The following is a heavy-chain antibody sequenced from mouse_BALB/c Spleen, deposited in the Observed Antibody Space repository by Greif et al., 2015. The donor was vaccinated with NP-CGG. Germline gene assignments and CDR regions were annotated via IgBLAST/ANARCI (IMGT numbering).Heavy chain of an antibody. CDR2: IWRGGST. D-gene: IGHD2-4*01. CDR1: GFSLTSYG. Sequence: QVQLQQSGPGLVQPSQSLSITCTVSGFSLTSYGVHWVRQSPGKGLEWLGVIWRGGSTDYNAAFISRLSISKDNSKSQVFFKMNSLQADDTAIYYCARRGIYYDYFDYWGQGTTLTVSS. CDR3: ARRGIYYDYFDY. J-gene: IGHJ2*01. V-gene: IGHV2-4-1*01.